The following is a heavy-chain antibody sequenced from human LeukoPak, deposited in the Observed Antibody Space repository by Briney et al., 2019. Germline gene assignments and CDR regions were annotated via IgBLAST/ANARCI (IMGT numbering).Heavy chain of an antibody. J-gene: IGHJ4*02. D-gene: IGHD3-22*01. CDR1: GFTFDDYG. Sequence: GGSLRLSCAASGFTFDDYGMSWVRQAPGKGLEWVSGINWNGGSTGYADSLKGRFTISRDNAKNSLYLQMNSLRAEDTAVYYCARDRYYDDSSGLDYWGQGTLVTVSS. CDR3: ARDRYYDDSSGLDY. V-gene: IGHV3-20*04. CDR2: INWNGGST.